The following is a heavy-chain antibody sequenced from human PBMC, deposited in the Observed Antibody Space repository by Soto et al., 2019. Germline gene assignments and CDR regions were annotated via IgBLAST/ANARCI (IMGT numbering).Heavy chain of an antibody. J-gene: IGHJ4*02. Sequence: GGSLRLSCAASGFTFSSYGMHWVRQAPGKGLEWVAVISYDGGNKYSADSVKGRFTISRDNSKNTLYLQMNSLRAEGTAVYYCAKDVSIEAADYYFDYWGQGTLVTVSS. CDR1: GFTFSSYG. V-gene: IGHV3-30*18. CDR3: AKDVSIEAADYYFDY. D-gene: IGHD6-13*01. CDR2: ISYDGGNK.